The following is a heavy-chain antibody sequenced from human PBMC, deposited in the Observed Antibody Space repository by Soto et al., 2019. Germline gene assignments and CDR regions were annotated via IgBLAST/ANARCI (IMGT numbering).Heavy chain of an antibody. V-gene: IGHV3-33*01. CDR3: ARSIGRARRYFYYYGMDL. CDR2: IWSDANFQ. D-gene: IGHD2-15*01. Sequence: QEHLVESGGGVAQPGKSLRLSCAASGFDFSQFGMNWVRQAPGKGLEWVSGIWSDANFQEYVDSVKGRFNISRDDSKNTLYLQMNSLRPDDTAVYFCARSIGRARRYFYYYGMDLWGQGATVTVSS. J-gene: IGHJ6*02. CDR1: GFDFSQFG.